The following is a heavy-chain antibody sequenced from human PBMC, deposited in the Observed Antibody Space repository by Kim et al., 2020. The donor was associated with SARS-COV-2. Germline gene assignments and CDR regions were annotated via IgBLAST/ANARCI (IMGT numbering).Heavy chain of an antibody. CDR3: ARGIQLWSQYYFDY. V-gene: IGHV5-10-1*01. J-gene: IGHJ4*02. Sequence: GESLKISCEGSGYTFASHWISWVRYMPGKGLEWIGRIDPGDSFTNYSPSLRGHVTISTDNSISTAYLQWSSLKASYTAIYFCARGIQLWSQYYFDYWGQGTLDTV. CDR2: IDPGDSFT. D-gene: IGHD5-18*01. CDR1: GYTFASHW.